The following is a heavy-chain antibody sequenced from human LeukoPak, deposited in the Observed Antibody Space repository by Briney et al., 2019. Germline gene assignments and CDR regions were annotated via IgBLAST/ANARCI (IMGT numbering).Heavy chain of an antibody. V-gene: IGHV3-21*01. CDR2: ISSSSSYI. CDR1: IFIFSLYS. D-gene: IGHD2-15*01. Sequence: TGGSLRLFCAASIFIFSLYSMMGVPQARGEALECVSSISSSSSYIDYADSVKGRFTISRDNAKNPLYLQMNSLRAEDTAVYYCAREGVVALTGARDFDYWGQGTLVTVSS. CDR3: AREGVVALTGARDFDY. J-gene: IGHJ4*02.